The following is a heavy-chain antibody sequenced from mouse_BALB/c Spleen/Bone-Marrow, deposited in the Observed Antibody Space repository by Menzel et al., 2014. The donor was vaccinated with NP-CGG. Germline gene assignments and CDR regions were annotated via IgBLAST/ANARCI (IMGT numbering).Heavy chain of an antibody. D-gene: IGHD2-1*01. CDR1: GYTFTSYV. CDR3: ARKDYGNYSWYFDV. J-gene: IGHJ1*01. Sequence: VQLQQSGPELVKPGASVKMSCKASGYTFTSYVMHWVKQKPGQGLEWIGYINPYNDGTKYNEKFKGKATLTSDKSSSTSYIELSSLTSEDSAVYYYARKDYGNYSWYFDVWGAGTTVTVSS. V-gene: IGHV1-14*01. CDR2: INPYNDGT.